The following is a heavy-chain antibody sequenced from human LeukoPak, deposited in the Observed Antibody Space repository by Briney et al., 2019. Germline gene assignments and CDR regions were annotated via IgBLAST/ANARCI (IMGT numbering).Heavy chain of an antibody. D-gene: IGHD5-24*01. CDR3: TTNRDGYKPFDY. J-gene: IGHJ4*02. CDR2: ISYSGRT. Sequence: SETLSLTCTVSGGSISSSSYYWVWIRQPPGKGLEWIATISYSGRTYYNPSLKSRVTISVDTSKNQFSLKLSSVTAAGTAVYYCTTNRDGYKPFDYWGQGSLVTVSS. CDR1: GGSISSSSYY. V-gene: IGHV4-39*01.